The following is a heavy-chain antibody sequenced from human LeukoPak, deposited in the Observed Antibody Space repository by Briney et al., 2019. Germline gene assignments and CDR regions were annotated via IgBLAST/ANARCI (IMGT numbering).Heavy chain of an antibody. D-gene: IGHD3-10*01. CDR3: AGMLGSDYGSGSSYDY. Sequence: PSETLSLTCTVSGGSISSGSYYWSWIRQPAGKGLEWIGRIYTSGSTNYNPSLKSRVTISVDTSKNQFSLKLSSVTAADTAVYYCAGMLGSDYGSGSSYDYWGQGTLVTVSS. J-gene: IGHJ4*02. V-gene: IGHV4-61*02. CDR1: GGSISSGSYY. CDR2: IYTSGST.